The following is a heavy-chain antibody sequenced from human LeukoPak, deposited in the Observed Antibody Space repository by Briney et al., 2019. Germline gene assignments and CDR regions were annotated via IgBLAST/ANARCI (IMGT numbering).Heavy chain of an antibody. Sequence: PSETLSLTCTVSGGSISSYYWSWIRQPAGKGLEWIGRIYTSGSTNYNPSLKSRVTMSVDTSKNQFSLKLSSVTAADTAVYYCARDEVYISSWYYFDYWGQGDLVTVSS. V-gene: IGHV4-4*07. CDR3: ARDEVYISSWYYFDY. CDR2: IYTSGST. CDR1: GGSISSYY. J-gene: IGHJ4*02. D-gene: IGHD6-13*01.